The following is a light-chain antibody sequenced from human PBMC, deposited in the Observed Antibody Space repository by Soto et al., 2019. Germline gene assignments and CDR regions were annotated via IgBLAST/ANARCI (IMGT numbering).Light chain of an antibody. CDR1: QGINNW. V-gene: IGKV1-12*01. CDR3: KQSSAFPLT. J-gene: IGKJ4*01. Sequence: DIQMTQSPSSVSASVGDRVTITCRASQGINNWLAWYQQKPGKAPELLIYAVSYLQSGVPSRFSGSGSGTDFTLTISSLQPEDATYFCKQSSAFPLTFGGGTKVDIK. CDR2: AVS.